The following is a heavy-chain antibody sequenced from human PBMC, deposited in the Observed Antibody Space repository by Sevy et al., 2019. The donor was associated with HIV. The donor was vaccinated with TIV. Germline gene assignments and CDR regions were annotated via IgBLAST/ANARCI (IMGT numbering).Heavy chain of an antibody. CDR2: IYSGGST. V-gene: IGHV3-53*01. J-gene: IGHJ3*02. Sequence: GGSLRLSCAASGFTVSSNYMSWVRQAPGKGLEWVSVIYSGGSTYYADSVKGRFTISRDNSKNTLYLQMNSLRAEDTAVYYCARGAYSSGWWDAFDIWGQGIMVTVS. CDR1: GFTVSSNY. D-gene: IGHD6-19*01. CDR3: ARGAYSSGWWDAFDI.